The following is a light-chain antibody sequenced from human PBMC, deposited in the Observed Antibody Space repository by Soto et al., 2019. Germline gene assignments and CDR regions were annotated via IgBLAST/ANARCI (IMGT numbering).Light chain of an antibody. V-gene: IGLV2-14*03. J-gene: IGLJ2*01. Sequence: SVLTQPASVSGSPGQSITISCTGTSSDVGDNNYVSWYQQYPGKAPRFIIYDVSNRPSGVSNRFSGSKSGNTASLTISGFQAEDEADYYCSSYTRSSIPVFGGGTKVTVL. CDR2: DVS. CDR3: SSYTRSSIPV. CDR1: SSDVGDNNY.